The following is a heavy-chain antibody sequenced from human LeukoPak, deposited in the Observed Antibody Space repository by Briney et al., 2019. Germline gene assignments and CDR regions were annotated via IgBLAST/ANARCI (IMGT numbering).Heavy chain of an antibody. D-gene: IGHD5-18*01. J-gene: IGHJ4*02. CDR2: IYYSGST. CDR1: GGSISSGSYY. Sequence: PSETLSLTCTVSGGSISSGSYYWGWIRQPPGKGLEWIGSIYYSGSTYYNPSLKSRVTISVDTSKNQFSLKLSSVTAADTAVYYCARYSYGSVDYWGQGTLVTVSS. CDR3: ARYSYGSVDY. V-gene: IGHV4-39*07.